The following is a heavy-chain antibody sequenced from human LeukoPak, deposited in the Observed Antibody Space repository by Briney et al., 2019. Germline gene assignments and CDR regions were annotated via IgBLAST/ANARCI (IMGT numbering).Heavy chain of an antibody. CDR3: ARDVPHNWFDT. CDR1: GITFGNNW. V-gene: IGHV3-74*01. Sequence: TGGSLRLSCAASGITFGNNWMHWVRQGPGKGLVWISRINSDGGGAIYADSVKGRFTVSRDSAKNTLYLQMNSLRAEDTAVYYCARDVPHNWFDTWGQGTLVTVSS. J-gene: IGHJ5*02. CDR2: INSDGGGA.